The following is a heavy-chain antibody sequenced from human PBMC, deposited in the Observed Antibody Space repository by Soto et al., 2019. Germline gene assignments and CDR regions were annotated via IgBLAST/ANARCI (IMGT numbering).Heavy chain of an antibody. J-gene: IGHJ3*02. Sequence: GGSLRLSCAASGFTFSSYAMHWVRQAPGKGLEWVAVISYDGSNKYYADSVKGRFTISRDNSKNTLYLQVNSLRAEDTAVYYCARKVRNDAFDIWGQGTMVTVSS. CDR3: ARKVRNDAFDI. CDR1: GFTFSSYA. V-gene: IGHV3-30-3*01. D-gene: IGHD2-2*01. CDR2: ISYDGSNK.